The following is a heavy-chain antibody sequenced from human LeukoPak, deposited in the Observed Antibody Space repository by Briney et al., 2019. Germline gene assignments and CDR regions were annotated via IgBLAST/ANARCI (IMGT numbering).Heavy chain of an antibody. CDR3: ARGPGSGRNYNWFDL. J-gene: IGHJ5*02. CDR1: GVTFSSYL. Sequence: KSGGSLRLSCAASGVTFSSYLMIWLRHAPEKGLEWVGSISGSSSSIYYADSVKGRFTISRDNAKNSLYLHMNSLRADDTAVYYCARGPGSGRNYNWFDLWGQGTLVTVSS. D-gene: IGHD3-10*01. CDR2: ISGSSSSI. V-gene: IGHV3-21*01.